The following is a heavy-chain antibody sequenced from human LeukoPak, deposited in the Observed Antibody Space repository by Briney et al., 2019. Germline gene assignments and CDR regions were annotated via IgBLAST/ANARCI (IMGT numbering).Heavy chain of an antibody. CDR3: AKLIFATVYYFDY. D-gene: IGHD3-16*01. J-gene: IGHJ4*02. Sequence: GGSLRLSCAASGFTFSSYAMSWVRQAPGTGLDRVSAISGSGGSTYYADSVKGRFTISRENSKNTLYLQMNSLRAEDTAVYYCAKLIFATVYYFDYWGQGTLVTVSS. CDR2: ISGSGGST. CDR1: GFTFSSYA. V-gene: IGHV3-23*01.